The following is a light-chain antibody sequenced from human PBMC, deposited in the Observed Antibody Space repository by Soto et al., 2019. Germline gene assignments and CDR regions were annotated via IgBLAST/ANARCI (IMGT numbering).Light chain of an antibody. CDR2: EVS. CDR1: QILVYSDGNTY. J-gene: IGKJ1*01. V-gene: IGKV2-30*01. Sequence: DVVMTQSPLSLPVTLGQPASISCRSSQILVYSDGNTYLNWFQQRPGQSPRRLIYEVSNRDSGVPDRFSGSGSGTDFTLKISRVEAEDVGVYYCMQGTHWPPWTFGQGTKVEIK. CDR3: MQGTHWPPWT.